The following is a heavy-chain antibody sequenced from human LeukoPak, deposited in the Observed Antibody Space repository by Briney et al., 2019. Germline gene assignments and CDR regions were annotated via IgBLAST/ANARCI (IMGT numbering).Heavy chain of an antibody. CDR3: ARMTMVRGVVIYYYYGMDV. CDR2: IYTSGST. J-gene: IGHJ6*02. D-gene: IGHD3-10*01. CDR1: GGSISSYY. V-gene: IGHV4-4*07. Sequence: SETLSLTCTVSGGSISSYYWSWIRQPAGKGLEWIGRIYTSGSTNYNPSLKSRVTISVDRSKNQFSLKLSSVTAADTAVYYCARMTMVRGVVIYYYYGMDVWGQGTTVTVSS.